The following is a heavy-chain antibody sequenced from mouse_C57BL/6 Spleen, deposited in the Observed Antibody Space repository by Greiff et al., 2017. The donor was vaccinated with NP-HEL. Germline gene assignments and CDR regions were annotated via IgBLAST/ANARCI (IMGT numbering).Heavy chain of an antibody. CDR1: GYTFTSYW. CDR2: IYPGSGRT. V-gene: IGHV1-55*01. D-gene: IGHD3-2*02. Sequence: QVQLPQPGAELVTPGASVKMSCKASGYTFTSYWITSVQQRPGQGLEWIGDIYPGSGRTNYNEKFKSTATLTVDTSSSTASMPLSSLRSEDSAVYDCAREGKTAQANYAMDYWGQGTSVTVSS. CDR3: AREGKTAQANYAMDY. J-gene: IGHJ4*01.